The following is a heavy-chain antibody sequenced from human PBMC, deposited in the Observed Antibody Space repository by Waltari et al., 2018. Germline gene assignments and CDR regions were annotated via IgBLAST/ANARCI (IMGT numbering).Heavy chain of an antibody. J-gene: IGHJ3*02. CDR2: IKQDGSEK. Sequence: EVQLVESGGGLVQPGGSLRLSCAASGFTFSSYWMSWVRQAPGKGLEWVANIKQDGSEKYYVDSVKGRFTISRDNAKNSLYLQMNSLRAEDTAVYYCARTPSSWYRAFDIWGQGTMVIVSS. CDR1: GFTFSSYW. D-gene: IGHD6-13*01. V-gene: IGHV3-7*01. CDR3: ARTPSSWYRAFDI.